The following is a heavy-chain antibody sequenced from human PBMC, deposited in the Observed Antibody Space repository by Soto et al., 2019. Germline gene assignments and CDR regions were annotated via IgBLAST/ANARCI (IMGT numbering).Heavy chain of an antibody. CDR2: INANSGNA. CDR1: GYTFTGYY. CDR3: ARYSGTRWFDP. J-gene: IGHJ5*02. V-gene: IGHV1-2*04. Sequence: ASVKVSCKASGYTFTGYYIHWVRQAPGQGLEWMGWINANSGNANIAQKLQDWVTMTRDTSMSTTYMELRSLRSDDTAVYYCARYSGTRWFDPWGQGTLVTVSS. D-gene: IGHD1-7*01.